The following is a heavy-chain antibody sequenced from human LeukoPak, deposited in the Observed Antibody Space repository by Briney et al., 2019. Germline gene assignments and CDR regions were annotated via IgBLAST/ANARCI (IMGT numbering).Heavy chain of an antibody. CDR3: ARDQWLDY. D-gene: IGHD5-24*01. Sequence: GGSLRLSCAASGFTLSGYIMNWVRQAPGKGLEWVSFIGTSGNTIYYADSVKGRFTVSRDNAKNALYLQMNSLTAEDTAVYYCARDQWLDYWGQGTLVTVSS. CDR2: IGTSGNTI. CDR1: GFTLSGYI. V-gene: IGHV3-48*01. J-gene: IGHJ4*02.